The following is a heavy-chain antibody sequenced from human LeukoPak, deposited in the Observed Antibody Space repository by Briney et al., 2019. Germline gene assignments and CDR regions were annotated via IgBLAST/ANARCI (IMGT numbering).Heavy chain of an antibody. CDR1: GFTFSSYW. Sequence: PGGSLRLSCAASGFTFSSYWMSWVRQAPGKGLEWVANIKQDGSEKYYVDSVKGRFTISRDNAKDSLYLQMNSLRAEDTAVYYCASQPYSSSSVDYWGQGTLVTVSS. CDR2: IKQDGSEK. CDR3: ASQPYSSSSVDY. D-gene: IGHD6-6*01. V-gene: IGHV3-7*01. J-gene: IGHJ4*02.